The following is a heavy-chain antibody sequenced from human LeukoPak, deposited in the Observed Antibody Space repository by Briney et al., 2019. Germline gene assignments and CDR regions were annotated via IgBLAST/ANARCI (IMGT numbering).Heavy chain of an antibody. D-gene: IGHD4-17*01. CDR1: GLTFSSYW. J-gene: IGHJ4*02. CDR2: INSDESST. V-gene: IGHV3-74*01. Sequence: SGGSLRLSCAASGLTFSSYWMHWVRQAPGKGLVWVSRINSDESSTNYADSVKGRFTISRDNAKNTLYLQMNSLRAEDTAVYYCARGRYYGDYAPFDYWGQGTLVTVSS. CDR3: ARGRYYGDYAPFDY.